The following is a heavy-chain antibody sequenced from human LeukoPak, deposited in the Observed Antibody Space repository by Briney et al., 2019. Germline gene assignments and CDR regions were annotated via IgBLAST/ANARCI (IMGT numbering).Heavy chain of an antibody. Sequence: GGSLRLSCAASGFTFSSYSMNWVRQAPGKGLEWVSSISSSSSYIYYADSVKGRFTISRDNAKNSLYLQMNSLRAEDTAVYYCASEVVAASAFDYWGQGTLVTVSS. CDR1: GFTFSSYS. V-gene: IGHV3-21*01. J-gene: IGHJ4*02. D-gene: IGHD2-15*01. CDR2: ISSSSSYI. CDR3: ASEVVAASAFDY.